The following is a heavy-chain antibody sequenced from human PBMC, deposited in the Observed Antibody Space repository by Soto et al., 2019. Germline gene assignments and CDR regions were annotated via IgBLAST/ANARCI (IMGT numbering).Heavy chain of an antibody. Sequence: QVQLVESGGGVAQPGRSLRLSCAASAFTFSDCGMHWVRQAPGRGLEWVSLISYDGNNKSYTDSVKGRFTISRDNSKNTLYQQMNSLRIEDTAVYYCAKDRDPTLTFRGGSYFDYWGQGTLVAVSS. CDR1: AFTFSDCG. V-gene: IGHV3-30*18. D-gene: IGHD3-16*01. CDR2: ISYDGNNK. J-gene: IGHJ4*02. CDR3: AKDRDPTLTFRGGSYFDY.